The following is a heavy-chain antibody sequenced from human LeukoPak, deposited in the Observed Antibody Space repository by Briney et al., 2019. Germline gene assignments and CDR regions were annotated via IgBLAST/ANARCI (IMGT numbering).Heavy chain of an antibody. D-gene: IGHD3-10*01. CDR3: AKTYYGSGSYYNSGFDY. V-gene: IGHV3-23*01. CDR1: GFTFSSYA. Sequence: PGGSLRLSCAASGFTFSSYAMSWVRQAPGKGLEWVSAISGSGGSTYYADSVEGRFTISRDNSKNTLYLQMNSLRAEDTAVYYCAKTYYGSGSYYNSGFDYWGQGTLVTVSS. CDR2: ISGSGGST. J-gene: IGHJ4*02.